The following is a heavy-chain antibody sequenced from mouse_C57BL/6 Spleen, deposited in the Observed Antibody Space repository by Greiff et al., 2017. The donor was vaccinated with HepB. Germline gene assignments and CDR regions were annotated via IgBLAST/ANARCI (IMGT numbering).Heavy chain of an antibody. CDR3: ARDGSSSWGYFDV. CDR1: GYSITSGYY. V-gene: IGHV3-6*01. D-gene: IGHD1-1*01. CDR2: ISYDGSN. Sequence: ESGPGLVKPSQSLSLTCSVTGYSITSGYYWNWIRQFPGNKLEWMGYISYDGSNNYNPSLKNRISITRDTSKNQFFLKLNSVTTEDTATYYCARDGSSSWGYFDVWGTGTTVTVSS. J-gene: IGHJ1*03.